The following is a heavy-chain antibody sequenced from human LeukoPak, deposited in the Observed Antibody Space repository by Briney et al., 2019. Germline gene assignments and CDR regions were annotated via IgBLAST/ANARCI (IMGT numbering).Heavy chain of an antibody. Sequence: PSETLSLTCTVSGGSISSGGYYWSWIRQHPGKGLEWIGYIYYSGSTYYNPSLKSRVTISVDTSKNQFSLKLSSVTAADTAVYYCARAPIVVVTAGAFDIGGQGTMVTVSS. CDR1: GGSISSGGYY. D-gene: IGHD2-21*02. J-gene: IGHJ3*02. CDR3: ARAPIVVVTAGAFDI. CDR2: IYYSGST. V-gene: IGHV4-31*03.